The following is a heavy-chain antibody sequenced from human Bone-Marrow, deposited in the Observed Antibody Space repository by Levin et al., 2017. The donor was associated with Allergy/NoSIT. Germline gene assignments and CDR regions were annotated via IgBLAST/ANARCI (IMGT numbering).Heavy chain of an antibody. J-gene: IGHJ4*02. Sequence: GGSLRLSCTASGFAFRTYWMNWVRQAPGKGLEWVANIKQDASETYYVDSVKGRFTISRDNTKNSVYLQMNSLRVDDTARNDCATNRTAGGWWGQGTLVTVSS. CDR2: IKQDASET. CDR1: GFAFRTYW. V-gene: IGHV3-7*01. CDR3: ATNRTAGGW. D-gene: IGHD2-15*01.